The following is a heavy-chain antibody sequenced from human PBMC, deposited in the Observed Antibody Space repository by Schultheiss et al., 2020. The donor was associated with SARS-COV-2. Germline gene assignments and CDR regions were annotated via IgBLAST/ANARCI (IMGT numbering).Heavy chain of an antibody. CDR1: GFTFSSYE. CDR3: ATKTSCSGGSCYSHYYYYGMDV. J-gene: IGHJ6*02. V-gene: IGHV3-48*03. CDR2: ISSSGSMI. D-gene: IGHD2-15*01. Sequence: GGSLRLSCAASGFTFSSYEMNWVRQAPGKGLEWVSYISSSGSMIYYADSVKGRFTISRDNAKNTLYLQMNSLRAEDTAVYYCATKTSCSGGSCYSHYYYYGMDVWGQGTTVTVSS.